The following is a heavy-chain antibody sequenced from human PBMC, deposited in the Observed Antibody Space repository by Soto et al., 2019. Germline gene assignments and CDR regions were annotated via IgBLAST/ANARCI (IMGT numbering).Heavy chain of an antibody. CDR1: GFTVSSNY. V-gene: IGHV3-66*01. CDR3: ARASYYYGSGHNWFDP. D-gene: IGHD3-10*01. CDR2: IYSGGST. Sequence: EVQLVESGGGLVQPGGSLRLSCAASGFTVSSNYMSWVRQAPGKGLEWVSVIYSGGSTYYADSVKGRFTISRDNSKNTLYLQMNSLRAEDTAVYYCARASYYYGSGHNWFDPWGQGTLVTVSS. J-gene: IGHJ5*02.